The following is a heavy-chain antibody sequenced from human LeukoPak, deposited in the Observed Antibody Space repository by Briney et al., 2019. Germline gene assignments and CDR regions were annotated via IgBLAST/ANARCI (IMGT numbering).Heavy chain of an antibody. CDR3: AKSTGYSYGFYGY. J-gene: IGHJ4*02. Sequence: GGSLRLSCAASGFTFSNYAMHWVRQAPGKGLEWVAVISYDGSKKYYADSVKGRFTISRDNSKNTLYLQMNSLRAEDTAVYYCAKSTGYSYGFYGYWGQGTLVTVSS. V-gene: IGHV3-30*04. D-gene: IGHD5-18*01. CDR2: ISYDGSKK. CDR1: GFTFSNYA.